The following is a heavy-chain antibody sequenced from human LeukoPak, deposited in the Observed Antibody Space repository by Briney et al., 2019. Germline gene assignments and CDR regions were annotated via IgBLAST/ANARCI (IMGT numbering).Heavy chain of an antibody. CDR3: ARDRLYSNTFDP. D-gene: IGHD4-11*01. CDR2: IIPIFGTA. J-gene: IGHJ5*02. V-gene: IGHV1-69*06. Sequence: SVKVSCKASGGTFSSYAISWVRQAPGQGHEWMGGIIPIFGTANYAQKFQGRVTITADKSTSTAYMELSSLRSEDTAVYYCARDRLYSNTFDPWGQGTLVTVSS. CDR1: GGTFSSYA.